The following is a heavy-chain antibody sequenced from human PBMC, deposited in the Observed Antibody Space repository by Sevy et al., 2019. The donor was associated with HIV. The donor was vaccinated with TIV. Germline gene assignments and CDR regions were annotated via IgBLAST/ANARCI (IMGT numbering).Heavy chain of an antibody. J-gene: IGHJ4*02. D-gene: IGHD3-9*01. CDR2: VNHRGTT. CDR3: TRALLRLQYFHVGDYFDY. CDR1: GGSFSDYS. Sequence: SESLSLTCAVYGGSFSDYSWSWIRQAPDKGLEWIGDVNHRGTTNYNPSLKRRVSISVETSKYQFTLHLSSVTAADTADYYCTRALLRLQYFHVGDYFDYWGQGTLVTVSS. V-gene: IGHV4-34*01.